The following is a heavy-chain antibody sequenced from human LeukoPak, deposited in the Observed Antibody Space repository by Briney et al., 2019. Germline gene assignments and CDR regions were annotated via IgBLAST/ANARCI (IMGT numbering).Heavy chain of an antibody. CDR3: ARDRRDFWSGADAFDI. Sequence: PGGSLRVSCAASGFTFSSYWMNWVRQAPGKGLEWVANIKEDGSEKYYVDSVKGRFTISRNNAKNSLYLQMNSLRAEDTAVYYCARDRRDFWSGADAFDIWGQGTIVTVSS. V-gene: IGHV3-7*01. CDR1: GFTFSSYW. J-gene: IGHJ3*02. D-gene: IGHD3-3*01. CDR2: IKEDGSEK.